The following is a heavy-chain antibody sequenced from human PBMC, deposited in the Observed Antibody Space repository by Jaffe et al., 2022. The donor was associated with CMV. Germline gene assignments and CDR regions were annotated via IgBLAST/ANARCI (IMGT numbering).Heavy chain of an antibody. CDR1: GFAFSSYA. V-gene: IGHV3-23*01. CDR2: ISGGGGST. D-gene: IGHD1-26*01. J-gene: IGHJ4*02. Sequence: EVQLLESGGGLVQPGGSLRLSCAASGFAFSSYAMSWVRQAPGKGLEWVSDISGGGGSTYYADSVKGRFTISRDNSKNTLYLQMNSLRAEDTAVYYCAKNRESYFFDYWGQGTLVTVSS. CDR3: AKNRESYFFDY.